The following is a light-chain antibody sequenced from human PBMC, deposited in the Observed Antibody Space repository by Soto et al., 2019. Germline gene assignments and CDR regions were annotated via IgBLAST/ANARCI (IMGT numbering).Light chain of an antibody. CDR3: QSYDSRLSGSV. CDR2: ANS. Sequence: QSVLTQPPSVSGAPGQRVTISCTGSSSNIGAGYDVHWYQQLPGTAPKLLIYANSNRPSGVPDRFSGSQPGTSASLAITGLQAEDEADYYCQSYDSRLSGSVFGGGTKVTVL. V-gene: IGLV1-40*01. J-gene: IGLJ3*02. CDR1: SSNIGAGYD.